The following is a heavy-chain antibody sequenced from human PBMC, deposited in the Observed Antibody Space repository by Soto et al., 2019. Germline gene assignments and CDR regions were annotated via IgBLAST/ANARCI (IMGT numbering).Heavy chain of an antibody. D-gene: IGHD5-18*01. V-gene: IGHV3-11*01. CDR1: GFTFSDYY. CDR3: AGVDTAMVTDAFDI. J-gene: IGHJ3*02. Sequence: GGSLRLSCAASGFTFSDYYMSWIRQAPGKGLEWVSYISSSGSTIYYADSVKGRFTISRDNAKNSLYLQMNSLRAEDTAVYYCAGVDTAMVTDAFDIWGQGTMVTVSS. CDR2: ISSSGSTI.